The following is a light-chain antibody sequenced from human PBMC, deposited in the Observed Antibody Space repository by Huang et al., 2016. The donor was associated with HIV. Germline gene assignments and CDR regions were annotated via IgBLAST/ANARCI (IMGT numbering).Light chain of an antibody. CDR3: MQALQTPST. CDR2: LGS. Sequence: DIVMTQSPLSLPVTPGEPASIPCRSSQSLLHSNGYNYLDWYLQKPGQSPQLLIYLGSDRASGVPDRFSGSGSGTDFTLKISRVEAEDVGVYYCMQALQTPSTFGQGTRLEIK. J-gene: IGKJ5*01. V-gene: IGKV2-28*01. CDR1: QSLLHSNGYNY.